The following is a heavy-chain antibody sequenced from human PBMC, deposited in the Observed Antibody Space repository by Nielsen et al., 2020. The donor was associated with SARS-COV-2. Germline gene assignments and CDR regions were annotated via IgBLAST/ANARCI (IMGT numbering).Heavy chain of an antibody. CDR3: ARDKGREGSYCDY. CDR2: IKQDGSEK. Sequence: WIRQPPGKGLEWVANIKQDGSEKYYVDSVKGRFTISRDNAKNSLYLQMNSLRAEDTAVYYCARDKGREGSYCDYWGQGTLVTVSS. V-gene: IGHV3-7*01. D-gene: IGHD3-10*01. J-gene: IGHJ4*02.